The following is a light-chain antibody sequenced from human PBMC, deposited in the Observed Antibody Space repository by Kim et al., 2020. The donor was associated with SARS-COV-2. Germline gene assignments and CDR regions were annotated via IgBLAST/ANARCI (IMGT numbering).Light chain of an antibody. Sequence: SYELTQPPSASVSPGQTASITCSGDKLDDKYVCWYQQRPGQSPLLVIYQNTKRPAAIPERFSGSKSGKTATLTITGTQATDEAEYFCQAWDSNTYYVFGTGTKVTVL. CDR3: QAWDSNTYYV. CDR2: QNT. J-gene: IGLJ1*01. V-gene: IGLV3-1*01. CDR1: KLDDKY.